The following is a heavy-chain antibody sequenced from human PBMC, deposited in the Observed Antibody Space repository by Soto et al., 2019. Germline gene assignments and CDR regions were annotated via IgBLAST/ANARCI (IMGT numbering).Heavy chain of an antibody. J-gene: IGHJ2*01. CDR3: ARELYCSGGSCYPFDL. Sequence: ASVKVSCKASGYTFTSYGISWVRQAPGQGLEWMGWISAYNGNTNYAQKLQGRVTMTTDTSTGTAYMELRSLRSDDTAVYYCARELYCSGGSCYPFDLWGRGTLVTVSS. CDR2: ISAYNGNT. D-gene: IGHD2-15*01. CDR1: GYTFTSYG. V-gene: IGHV1-18*01.